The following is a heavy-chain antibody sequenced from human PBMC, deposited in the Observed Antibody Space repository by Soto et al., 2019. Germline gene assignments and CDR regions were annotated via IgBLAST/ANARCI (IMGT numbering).Heavy chain of an antibody. Sequence: SETLSLTCTFSVVSISSGDYYCGWIRQPPGKGLEWIGYIYYSGSTYYNPSLKSRVTISVDTSKNQFSLKLSSVTAADTAVYYCARAHDSMAEYFDYWGQGTLVTVSS. CDR1: VVSISSGDYY. CDR2: IYYSGST. V-gene: IGHV4-30-4*01. CDR3: ARAHDSMAEYFDY. J-gene: IGHJ4*02. D-gene: IGHD3-22*01.